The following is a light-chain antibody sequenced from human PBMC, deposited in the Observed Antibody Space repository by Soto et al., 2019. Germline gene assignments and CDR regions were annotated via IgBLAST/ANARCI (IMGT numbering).Light chain of an antibody. V-gene: IGLV2-14*03. J-gene: IGLJ2*01. CDR2: DVS. Sequence: QSALTQPASVSGSPGQSITISCTGTSSDVGAYNYVSWYQQHPGKAPKVMIYDVSNRPSGVSNRFSGSKSGSTASLTISGLQAEDEADYYCSSYAGSSPLVAFGGGTKLTVL. CDR1: SSDVGAYNY. CDR3: SSYAGSSPLVA.